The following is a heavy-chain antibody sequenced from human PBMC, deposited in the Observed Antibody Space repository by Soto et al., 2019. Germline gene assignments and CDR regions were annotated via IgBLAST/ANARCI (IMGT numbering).Heavy chain of an antibody. CDR2: TYYRSKWST. V-gene: IGHV6-1*01. CDR1: GDSVSSKSAA. J-gene: IGHJ5*01. Sequence: SQTLSLTCAISGDSVSSKSAAWNWIRQSPSRGLEWLGKTYYRSKWSTDYAVSVKSRITINPDTSKNQFSMQLNSVTPEDTAVYYCTRALSGSYDSWGQGTLVTVSS. D-gene: IGHD1-26*01. CDR3: TRALSGSYDS.